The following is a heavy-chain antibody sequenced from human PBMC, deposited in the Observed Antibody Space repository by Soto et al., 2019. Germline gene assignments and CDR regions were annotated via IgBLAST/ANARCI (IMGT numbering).Heavy chain of an antibody. CDR2: IIPIFGTA. V-gene: IGHV1-69*13. CDR1: GGTFSSYA. D-gene: IGHD5-18*01. CDR3: ARDRAGYSYGSNWFDP. Sequence: SVKVSCKASGGTFSSYAISWVRQAPGQGLEWTGGIIPIFGTANYAQKFQGRVTITADESTSTAYMELSSLRSEDTAVYYCARDRAGYSYGSNWFDPWGQGTLVTVSS. J-gene: IGHJ5*02.